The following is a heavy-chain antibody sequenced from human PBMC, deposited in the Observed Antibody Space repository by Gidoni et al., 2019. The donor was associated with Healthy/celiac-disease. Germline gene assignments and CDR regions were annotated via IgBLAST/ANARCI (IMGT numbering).Heavy chain of an antibody. V-gene: IGHV1-69*01. J-gene: IGHJ6*02. D-gene: IGHD4-17*01. CDR3: ARVPLDYGGNSVYYYYGMDV. CDR1: GGTFSSYA. Sequence: QVQLVQSGAEVKKPGSSVKVSCKASGGTFSSYAISWVRQAPGQGLEWMGGIIPIFGTANYAQKFQGRVTITADESTSTAYMELSSLRSEDTAVYYCARVPLDYGGNSVYYYYGMDVWGQGTTVTVSS. CDR2: IIPIFGTA.